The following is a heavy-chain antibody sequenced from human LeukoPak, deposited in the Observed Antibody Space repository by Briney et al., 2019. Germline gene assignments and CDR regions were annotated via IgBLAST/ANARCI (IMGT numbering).Heavy chain of an antibody. CDR1: GYTFTSYD. Sequence: GASVKVSCKASGYTFTSYDINWVRQATGQGLEWMGIINPSGGSTSYAQKFQGRVTMTRDTSTSTVYMELSSLRSEDTAVYYCARDVPYSSGWYGLGAFDIWGQGTMVTVSS. CDR2: INPSGGST. D-gene: IGHD6-19*01. J-gene: IGHJ3*02. CDR3: ARDVPYSSGWYGLGAFDI. V-gene: IGHV1-46*01.